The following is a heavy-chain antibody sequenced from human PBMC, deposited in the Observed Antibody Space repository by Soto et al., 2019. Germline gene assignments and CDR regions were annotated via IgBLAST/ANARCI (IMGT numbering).Heavy chain of an antibody. CDR2: ISSSSSYI. V-gene: IGHV3-21*01. J-gene: IGHJ6*02. CDR1: GFTFSSYS. Sequence: GGSLRLSCAASGFTFSSYSMNWVRQAPGKGLEWVSSISSSSSYIYYADSVKGRFTIPRDNAKNSLYLQMNSLRAEDTAVYYCARDHYYGSGRYYYYGMDVWGQGTTVTVSS. D-gene: IGHD3-10*01. CDR3: ARDHYYGSGRYYYYGMDV.